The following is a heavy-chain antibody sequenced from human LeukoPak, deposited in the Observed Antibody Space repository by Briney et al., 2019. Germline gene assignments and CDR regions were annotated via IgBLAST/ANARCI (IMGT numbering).Heavy chain of an antibody. CDR3: AKPTVSGGYYYYGMDV. J-gene: IGHJ6*02. CDR1: GFTFSSYA. CDR2: ISGSGGST. Sequence: GGSLRLSCAASGFTFSSYAMSWVRQAPGKGLEWVSAISGSGGSTYYADSVKGRFTISRDNSKNTLYLQMNSLRAEDTAVYYCAKPTVSGGYYYYGMDVWGQGTTVTVSS. V-gene: IGHV3-23*01. D-gene: IGHD3-10*01.